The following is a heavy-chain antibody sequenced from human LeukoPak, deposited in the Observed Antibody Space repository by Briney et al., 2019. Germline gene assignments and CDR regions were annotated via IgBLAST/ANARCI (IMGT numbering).Heavy chain of an antibody. CDR2: IYYSGST. CDR3: ARLSIVGATNFDY. J-gene: IGHJ4*02. CDR1: GASLTSYY. Sequence: SETLSLTCTVSGASLTSYYGSWLRQPPGKGLEWMGYIYYSGSTTYKLSLKSRVTISVDTSKNQFSLKLSSVTAADTAVYYCARLSIVGATNFDYWGQGTLVTVSS. V-gene: IGHV4-59*08. D-gene: IGHD1-26*01.